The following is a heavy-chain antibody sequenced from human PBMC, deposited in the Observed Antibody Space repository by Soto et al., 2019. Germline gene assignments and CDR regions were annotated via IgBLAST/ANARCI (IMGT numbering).Heavy chain of an antibody. CDR3: AKDSIIPHWFDC. V-gene: IGHV3-30*18. Sequence: GGSLRLSCAAFGFTFSSSGMHWVRQAPGKGLEWVAVVSRDGSNTEYRDSGKGRFTISRDNSKNTVYLQMNSLGPEDTALYYCAKDSIIPHWFDCWGQGTLVTVSS. D-gene: IGHD3-3*01. CDR1: GFTFSSSG. CDR2: VSRDGSNT. J-gene: IGHJ4*02.